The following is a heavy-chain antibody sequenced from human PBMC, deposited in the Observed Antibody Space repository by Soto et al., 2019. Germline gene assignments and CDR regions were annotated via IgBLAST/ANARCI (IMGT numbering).Heavy chain of an antibody. CDR1: GGSISDNNW. CDR3: ARHIGVPGTRGFDY. Sequence: QVQLQESGPGLVRPSGTLSLTCAVSGGSISDNNWWSWVRQPPGKGLEWIGEIYRSGTPNYNPSLNSRVTISMDKSKNQISLHLYSVTAADSAVYYWARHIGVPGTRGFDYWGQGTLVTVSS. CDR2: IYRSGTP. J-gene: IGHJ4*02. D-gene: IGHD2-21*01. V-gene: IGHV4-4*02.